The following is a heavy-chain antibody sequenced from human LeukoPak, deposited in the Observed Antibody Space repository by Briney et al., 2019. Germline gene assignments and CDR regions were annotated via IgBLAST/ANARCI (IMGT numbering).Heavy chain of an antibody. D-gene: IGHD5-12*01. Sequence: PGGSLRLSCAASGFTFSDYYMSWIRQAPGKGLEWVSYISSSGSTVYYADSVKGRFTISRDNAKNSLYLQMNSLRAEDTAVYYCARYVGYLRYYYYMDVWGKGTTVTVSS. V-gene: IGHV3-11*04. J-gene: IGHJ6*03. CDR2: ISSSGSTV. CDR1: GFTFSDYY. CDR3: ARYVGYLRYYYYMDV.